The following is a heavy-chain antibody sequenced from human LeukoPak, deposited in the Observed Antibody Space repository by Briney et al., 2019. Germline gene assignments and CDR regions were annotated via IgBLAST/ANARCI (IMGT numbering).Heavy chain of an antibody. CDR1: GYSFTSYW. CDR3: ARVVVVPAAIPYYFDY. Sequence: GESPKISCKGSGYSFTSYWIGWVRPMPGEGLEWMGIIYPGDSDTRYSPSFQGQVTISADKSISTAYLQWSSLKASDTAMYYCARVVVVPAAIPYYFDYWGQGTLVTVSS. D-gene: IGHD2-2*02. CDR2: IYPGDSDT. V-gene: IGHV5-51*01. J-gene: IGHJ4*02.